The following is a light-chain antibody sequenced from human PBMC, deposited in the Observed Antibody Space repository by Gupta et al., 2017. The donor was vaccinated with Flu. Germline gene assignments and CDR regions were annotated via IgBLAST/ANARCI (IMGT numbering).Light chain of an antibody. CDR3: QHRDRTPQT. Sequence: DIQMTQSPSSLSASVGDRVTITCRASQSIANYLNWYQQKPGKAPNLLIYAASTVQSGVPSRFSGSGSGTEFTLTINRLQPEDFATYYCQHRDRTPQTFGRGTQLEIK. CDR2: AAS. V-gene: IGKV1-39*01. J-gene: IGKJ5*01. CDR1: QSIANY.